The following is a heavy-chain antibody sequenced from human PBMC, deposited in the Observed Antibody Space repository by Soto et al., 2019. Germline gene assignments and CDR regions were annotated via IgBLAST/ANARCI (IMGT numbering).Heavy chain of an antibody. V-gene: IGHV1-69*06. CDR3: ARVRAAYCCGDCYPDYYYGMDV. Sequence: QVQLVQSGAEVKKPGSSVKVSCRASGGTFSSYAISWVRQAPGQGLEWMGGIIPIFGTANYAQKFQGRVTITADKSTSTAYMELSSLRSEDTAVYYCARVRAAYCCGDCYPDYYYGMDVWGQGTTVTVSS. D-gene: IGHD2-21*02. J-gene: IGHJ6*02. CDR1: GGTFSSYA. CDR2: IIPIFGTA.